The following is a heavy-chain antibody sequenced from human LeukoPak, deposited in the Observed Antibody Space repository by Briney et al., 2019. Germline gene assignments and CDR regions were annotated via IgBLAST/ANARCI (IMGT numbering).Heavy chain of an antibody. CDR3: GRVGGRSKAAKGDAFDI. CDR1: GFTFSSYS. Sequence: GGSLRLSGAASGFTFSSYSMNWVRQAPGKGLEWVSSISSGSTYMYYADSVKGRFTISRDNAQNSVFLQMNSLRAEDTAVYYCGRVGGRSKAAKGDAFDIWGQGTMVVVSS. J-gene: IGHJ3*02. V-gene: IGHV3-21*06. D-gene: IGHD6-6*01. CDR2: ISSGSTYM.